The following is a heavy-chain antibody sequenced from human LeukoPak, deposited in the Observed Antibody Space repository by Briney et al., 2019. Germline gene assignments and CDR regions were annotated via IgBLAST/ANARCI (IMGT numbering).Heavy chain of an antibody. Sequence: SETLSLTCTVSGYSISSGYYWNWVRQPPGKGLEWIGEIHHSGSPHYNPSLKSRVTISVDKSKNQLSLKMTSVTAADTAIYYCARDDGCSGDSCYGENAFDIWGQGTMVTVSS. CDR2: IHHSGSP. J-gene: IGHJ3*02. V-gene: IGHV4-4*02. CDR1: GYSISSGYY. CDR3: ARDDGCSGDSCYGENAFDI. D-gene: IGHD2-15*01.